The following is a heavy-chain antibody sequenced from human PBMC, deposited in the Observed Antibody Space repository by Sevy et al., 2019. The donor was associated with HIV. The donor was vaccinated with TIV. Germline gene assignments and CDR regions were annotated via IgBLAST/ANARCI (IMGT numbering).Heavy chain of an antibody. J-gene: IGHJ3*02. D-gene: IGHD1-1*01. CDR2: ITVSSSYI. CDR1: GFTFSTYT. Sequence: GGYLRLSCAPSGFTFSTYTINCVRQAPGKGLEWVSSITVSSSYIKYADSMKGRITISRDNVKNSLFLQMNSLRCEHTAVYYCARGAPNDGYEAFDIWGQGTPVTVSS. CDR3: ARGAPNDGYEAFDI. V-gene: IGHV3-21*04.